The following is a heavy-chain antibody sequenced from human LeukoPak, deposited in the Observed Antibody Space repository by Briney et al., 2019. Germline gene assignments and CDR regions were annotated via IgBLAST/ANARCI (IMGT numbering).Heavy chain of an antibody. Sequence: GGSLRLSCAASGFTFSSYGMHWVRQAPGKGLEWVAVISYDGSNKYYADSVKGRFTISRDNAKNSLYLQMKSLGDEDTAVYYCATDRDWSFDYWGQGTLVTVSS. CDR2: ISYDGSNK. CDR3: ATDRDWSFDY. V-gene: IGHV3-30*03. CDR1: GFTFSSYG. D-gene: IGHD3/OR15-3a*01. J-gene: IGHJ4*02.